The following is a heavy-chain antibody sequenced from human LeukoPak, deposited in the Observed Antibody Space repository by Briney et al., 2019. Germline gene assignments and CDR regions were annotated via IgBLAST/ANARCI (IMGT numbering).Heavy chain of an antibody. CDR2: IYYSGST. J-gene: IGHJ4*02. D-gene: IGHD3-10*01. V-gene: IGHV4-39*07. CDR3: ARALVRNNYYGSGSYLYYFDY. CDR1: GGSISSSSYY. Sequence: SETLSLTCTVSGGSISSSSYYWGWIRQPPGKGLEWIGSIYYSGSTYYNPSLKSRVTISVDTSKNQFSLKLSSVTAADTAVYYCARALVRNNYYGSGSYLYYFDYWGQGTLVTVSS.